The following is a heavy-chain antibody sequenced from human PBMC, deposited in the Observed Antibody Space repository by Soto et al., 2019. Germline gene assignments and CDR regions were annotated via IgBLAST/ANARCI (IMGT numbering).Heavy chain of an antibody. D-gene: IGHD3-3*01. J-gene: IGHJ3*02. CDR3: ARVSYGTIFGVVTLGPLAFDI. CDR2: IYYSGST. V-gene: IGHV4-59*01. CDR1: GGSISSYY. Sequence: SETLSLTCTVSGGSISSYYWSWIRQPPGKGLEWIGYIYYSGSTNYNPSLKSRVTISVDTSKNQFSLKLSSVTAADTAVYYCARVSYGTIFGVVTLGPLAFDIWGQGTMVTVSS.